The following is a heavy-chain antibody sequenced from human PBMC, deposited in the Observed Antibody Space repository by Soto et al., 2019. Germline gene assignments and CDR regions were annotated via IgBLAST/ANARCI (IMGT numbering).Heavy chain of an antibody. D-gene: IGHD5-12*01. CDR3: AREGGYDLFGAFDI. V-gene: IGHV3-33*01. CDR2: IWYDGSNK. Sequence: GGSLRLSCAASGFTFSSYGMHWVRQAPGKGLEWVAVIWYDGSNKYYADSVKGRFTISRDNSKNTLYLQMNSLRAEDTAVYYCAREGGYDLFGAFDIWGQGTMVTVSS. CDR1: GFTFSSYG. J-gene: IGHJ3*02.